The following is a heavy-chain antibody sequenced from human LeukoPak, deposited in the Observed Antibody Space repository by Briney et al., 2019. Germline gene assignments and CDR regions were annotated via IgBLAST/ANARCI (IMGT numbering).Heavy chain of an antibody. Sequence: GESLKISCKCSGYTFIRFWIGWVRQMPGKGLEWMGIIYPGDSETRYSPSFQGQVTISVDKSISTAYLQWSSLKASDTAVYYCATGGIYSSNFDYWGQGTLVTVSS. CDR2: IYPGDSET. D-gene: IGHD5-18*01. J-gene: IGHJ4*02. CDR1: GYTFIRFW. CDR3: ATGGIYSSNFDY. V-gene: IGHV5-51*01.